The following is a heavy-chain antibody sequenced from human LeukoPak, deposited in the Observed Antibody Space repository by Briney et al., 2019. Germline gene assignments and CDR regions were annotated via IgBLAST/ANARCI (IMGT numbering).Heavy chain of an antibody. CDR1: GGSLSSYY. D-gene: IGHD1-26*01. V-gene: IGHV4-59*01. CDR3: ARDQEYSGSYYRYFDF. Sequence: PSETLSLTCTVSGGSLSSYYWSWIRQPPGKGLEWIGYIYSRGLTMGSTNYNPSLKSRVTLSVDTSKNQFSLKLSSVTAADTAVYYCARDQEYSGSYYRYFDFWGQGALVTVSS. CDR2: IYSRGLTMGST. J-gene: IGHJ4*02.